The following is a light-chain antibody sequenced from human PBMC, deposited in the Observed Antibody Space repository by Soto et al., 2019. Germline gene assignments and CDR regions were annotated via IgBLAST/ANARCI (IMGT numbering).Light chain of an antibody. Sequence: ETVLTQSPDIMYLSPGERATLSCRASRTVGRSYLAWYQQKPGQAPRLLIFGTSTRATAIPDRFSGGGSGTDFTLTISRLDPEDYAVYFCQQYDSIPPWTFGQGTKVDIK. J-gene: IGKJ1*01. CDR2: GTS. CDR3: QQYDSIPPWT. V-gene: IGKV3-20*01. CDR1: RTVGRSY.